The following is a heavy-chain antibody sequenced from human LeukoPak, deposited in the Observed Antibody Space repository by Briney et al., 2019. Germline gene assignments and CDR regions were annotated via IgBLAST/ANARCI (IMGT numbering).Heavy chain of an antibody. CDR3: ARQGDSSWLNKFDY. V-gene: IGHV5-51*01. CDR1: GYNFNNYW. J-gene: IGHJ4*02. CDR2: IYPGDSDT. D-gene: IGHD6-13*01. Sequence: GESLKISCKGSGYNFNNYWIGWVRQMSGKGLEWMGIIYPGDSDTKYSPSFQGQVTISADKSISTAYLQWSSLKASDTAIYYCARQGDSSWLNKFDYWGQGTLVTVSS.